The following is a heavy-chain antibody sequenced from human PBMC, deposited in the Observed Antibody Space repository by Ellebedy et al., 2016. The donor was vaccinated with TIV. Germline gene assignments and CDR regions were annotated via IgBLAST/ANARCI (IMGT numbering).Heavy chain of an antibody. D-gene: IGHD3-16*01. CDR1: ALTISGDW. Sequence: PGGSLRPSCAASALTISGDWTSWVRQVPGKGLEWVAHINPDGRAEYYVDSVKGRFTISRDNAKRSLFLQMNSLRADDTAVYYCVTWGESYGRWGQGTLIPISS. J-gene: IGHJ4*02. CDR3: VTWGESYGR. V-gene: IGHV3-7*03. CDR2: INPDGRAE.